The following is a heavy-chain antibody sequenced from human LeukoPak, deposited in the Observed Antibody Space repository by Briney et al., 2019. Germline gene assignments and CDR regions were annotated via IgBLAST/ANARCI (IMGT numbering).Heavy chain of an antibody. D-gene: IGHD4-17*01. CDR2: ISAYNGNT. CDR1: GYTFTSYG. Sequence: ASVKVSCKASGYTFTSYGISWVRQAPGQGLEWMGWISAYNGNTNYAQKLQGRVTMTTDTSTSIAYVELRSLGSDDTAVYYCARYGVYGDYYYYYGMDVWGQGTTVTVSS. CDR3: ARYGVYGDYYYYYGMDV. J-gene: IGHJ6*02. V-gene: IGHV1-18*01.